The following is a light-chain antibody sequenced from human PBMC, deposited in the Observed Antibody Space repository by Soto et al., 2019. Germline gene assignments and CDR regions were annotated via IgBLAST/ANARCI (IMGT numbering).Light chain of an antibody. CDR1: QSISTW. CDR3: QQYYDFRT. CDR2: DAS. J-gene: IGKJ1*01. V-gene: IGKV1-5*01. Sequence: DIQMTQSPSTLSATVGDRVTTTCRASQSISTWLAWYQQKPGKAPKLLIYDASSLEVGVPSRFSGSGSRTEFILTISSLQPDDYGTYYCQQYYDFRTFGQGTKVDIK.